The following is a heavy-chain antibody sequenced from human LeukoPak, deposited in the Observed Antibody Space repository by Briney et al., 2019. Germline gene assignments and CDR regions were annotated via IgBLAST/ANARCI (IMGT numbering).Heavy chain of an antibody. CDR2: ISYDGSNK. CDR3: ARIPTMKYYYGMDV. Sequence: GGSLRLSCAASGFTFSSYAMHWVRQAPGKGLEWVAVISYDGSNKYYADSVKGRFTISRDNAKNSLYLQMNSLRAEDTAVYYCARIPTMKYYYGMDVWGQGTTVTVSS. CDR1: GFTFSSYA. J-gene: IGHJ6*02. D-gene: IGHD3-22*01. V-gene: IGHV3-30*04.